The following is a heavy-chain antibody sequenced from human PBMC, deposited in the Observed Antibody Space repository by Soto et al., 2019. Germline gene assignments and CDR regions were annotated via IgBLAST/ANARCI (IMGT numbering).Heavy chain of an antibody. J-gene: IGHJ4*02. V-gene: IGHV5-51*01. CDR3: ARQGYGAEGCDD. D-gene: IGHD4-17*01. CDR1: GYYFRSYW. Sequence: GESLKISCKGSGYYFRSYWIGWVRQIPWKGLEWMGIFYPVESYTRYSPSFQGQVTISADRSISTAYLQWSSLKPSDTAMCYCARQGYGAEGCDDWGKGTLVNGSS. CDR2: FYPVESYT.